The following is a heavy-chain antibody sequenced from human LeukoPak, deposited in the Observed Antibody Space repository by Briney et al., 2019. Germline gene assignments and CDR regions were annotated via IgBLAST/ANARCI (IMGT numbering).Heavy chain of an antibody. J-gene: IGHJ6*02. V-gene: IGHV3-74*01. CDR2: INSDARST. Sequence: GGSLRLSCAASGFTFSGYWMHWVRQAPGKGLVWVSSINSDARSTSYADSVKGRFTISRDNAKNSLYLQMSSLRAEDTAVYYCARGNHNYGDYYGLDVWGQGTTVTVSS. CDR3: ARGNHNYGDYYGLDV. CDR1: GFTFSGYW. D-gene: IGHD5-24*01.